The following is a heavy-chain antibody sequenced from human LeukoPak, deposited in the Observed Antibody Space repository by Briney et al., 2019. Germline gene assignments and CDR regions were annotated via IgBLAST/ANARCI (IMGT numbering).Heavy chain of an antibody. D-gene: IGHD1-14*01. CDR3: ARVGWREPTPSY. CDR1: GFTFSSYS. CDR2: ISSSGSTI. V-gene: IGHV3-48*04. Sequence: GGSLRLSCAASGFTFSSYSMNWVRQAPGKGLEWVSYISSSGSTIYYADSVKGRFTISRDNAKNSLYLQMNSLRAEDTAVYYCARVGWREPTPSYWGQGTLVTVSS. J-gene: IGHJ4*02.